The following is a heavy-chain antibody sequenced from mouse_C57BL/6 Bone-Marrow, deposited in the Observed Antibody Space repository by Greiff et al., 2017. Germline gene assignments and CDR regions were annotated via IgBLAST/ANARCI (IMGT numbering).Heavy chain of an antibody. Sequence: QVQLQQPGAELVKPGASVKLSCKASGYTFTSYWMHWVKQRPGQGLEWIGMIHPNSGSTNYNEKFKSKATLTVDKSSSTAYMQLSSLTSEDSAVYYCARGCLRRGYYYAMDYWGQGTSVTVSS. J-gene: IGHJ4*01. CDR1: GYTFTSYW. D-gene: IGHD2-12*01. CDR2: IHPNSGST. CDR3: ARGCLRRGYYYAMDY. V-gene: IGHV1-64*01.